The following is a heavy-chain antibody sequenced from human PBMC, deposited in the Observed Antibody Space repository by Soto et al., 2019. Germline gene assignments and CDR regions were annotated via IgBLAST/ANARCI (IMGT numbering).Heavy chain of an antibody. V-gene: IGHV4-39*01. Sequence: SESLSLTGSVSGDAINNGSYYGNRSRQHPGKRLEWSGSIDYSGSTYYTPSLKSRVTISGDTSKNQFSRKLNSVTAADTAVYYCARGGDFDYWGQGTLVTVSS. CDR1: GDAINNGSYY. J-gene: IGHJ4*02. CDR3: ARGGDFDY. CDR2: IDYSGST. D-gene: IGHD2-21*01.